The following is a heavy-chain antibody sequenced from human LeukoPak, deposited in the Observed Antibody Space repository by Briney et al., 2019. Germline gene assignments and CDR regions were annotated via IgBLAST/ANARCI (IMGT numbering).Heavy chain of an antibody. CDR3: AREYISGWFDY. V-gene: IGHV3-48*03. CDR1: GFAFSGCE. CDR2: IRPGDGAT. Sequence: PGGSLRLSCATDGFAFSGCEIHWVRQAAGKGPEWISDIRPGDGATYYADSVKGRFTISRDNAKNSLFLQLNSLRVEDTAIYYCAREYISGWFDYWGQGTLVTVSS. D-gene: IGHD6-19*01. J-gene: IGHJ4*02.